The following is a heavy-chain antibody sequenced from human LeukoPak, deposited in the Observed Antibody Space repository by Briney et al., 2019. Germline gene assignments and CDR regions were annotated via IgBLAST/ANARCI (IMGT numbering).Heavy chain of an antibody. D-gene: IGHD3-16*01. CDR2: INHSGST. CDR3: ARHYGP. V-gene: IGHV4-34*01. CDR1: GASFSGYY. J-gene: IGHJ4*02. Sequence: SETLSLTCAVYGASFSGYYWSWIRQPPGKGLEWIGEINHSGSTNYNPSLKSRVTISVDTSKNQFSLKLNSVTATDTAVYYCARHYGPWGQGTLVTVSS.